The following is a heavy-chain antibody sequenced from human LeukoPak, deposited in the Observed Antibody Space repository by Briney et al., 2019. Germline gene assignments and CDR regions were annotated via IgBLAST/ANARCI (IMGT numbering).Heavy chain of an antibody. Sequence: ASVKVSCKASGYTFTSYYMHWVRQAPGQGLEWMGIINPSGGSTSYAQKFQGRVTITADESTSTAYMELSSLRSEDTAVYYCARDLAAAGTEGDYWGQGTLVTVSS. CDR2: INPSGGST. CDR1: GYTFTSYY. V-gene: IGHV1-46*01. J-gene: IGHJ4*02. CDR3: ARDLAAAGTEGDY. D-gene: IGHD6-13*01.